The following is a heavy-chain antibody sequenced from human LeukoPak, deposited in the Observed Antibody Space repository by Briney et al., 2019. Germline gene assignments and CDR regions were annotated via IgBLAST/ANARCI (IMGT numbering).Heavy chain of an antibody. CDR1: GYAFTGYY. CDR3: AAWAAVGRFFDY. D-gene: IGHD6-13*01. V-gene: IGHV1-2*02. CDR2: INPNSGDT. J-gene: IGHJ4*02. Sequence: ASVKVSCKASGYAFTGYYIHWVRQAPGQGLEWMGWINPNSGDTNYAQKFQGGVTMTRDTSINTAYMGLSRLASDDTAVYYCAAWAAVGRFFDYWGQGTLVTVSS.